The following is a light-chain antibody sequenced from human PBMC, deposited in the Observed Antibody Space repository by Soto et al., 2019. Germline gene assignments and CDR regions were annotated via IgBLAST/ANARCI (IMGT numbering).Light chain of an antibody. V-gene: IGKV3-15*01. Sequence: EVVLTQSPGTLSLSPGERATLSCRASQSVAANYLAWYQQKRGQAPRLLIYGASTRATDIPAKFSGSGSGTEFTLTISSLQPEDFAVYYCHYYDKWPPGTFGQGTKGGY. J-gene: IGKJ1*01. CDR2: GAS. CDR1: QSVAANY. CDR3: HYYDKWPPGT.